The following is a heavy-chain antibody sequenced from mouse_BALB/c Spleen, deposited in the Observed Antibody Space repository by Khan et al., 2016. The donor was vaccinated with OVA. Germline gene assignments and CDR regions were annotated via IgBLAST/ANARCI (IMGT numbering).Heavy chain of an antibody. CDR3: AISYYGSYWYFDV. V-gene: IGHV1S50*01. Sequence: VQLQESGPEVVKPGASVKMSCKTSGYTFIRNYVHWVKQRPGRGLDWMGWIYPGDGRTKYNEKCKGKTTLTADNSSSISYMFLSSLSSEDSAIYFCAISYYGSYWYFDVWGAGTTVTVSS. J-gene: IGHJ1*01. D-gene: IGHD1-1*01. CDR2: IYPGDGRT. CDR1: GYTFIRNY.